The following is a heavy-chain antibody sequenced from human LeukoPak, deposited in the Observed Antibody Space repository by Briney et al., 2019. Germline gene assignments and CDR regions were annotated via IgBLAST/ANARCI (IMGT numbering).Heavy chain of an antibody. CDR1: GFTFSSYG. CDR3: TRDGRVAYEMDV. V-gene: IGHV3-30*03. J-gene: IGHJ6*02. CDR2: ISYDGSNK. Sequence: PGGSLRLSCAASGFTFSSYGMHWVRQAPGKGLEWVAVISYDGSNKYYADSVKGRFTISRDNAKNSLYLQMNSLRAEDTAVYYCTRDGRVAYEMDVWGQGTTVTVSS. D-gene: IGHD2-15*01.